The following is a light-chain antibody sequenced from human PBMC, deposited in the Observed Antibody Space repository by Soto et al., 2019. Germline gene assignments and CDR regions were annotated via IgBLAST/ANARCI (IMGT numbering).Light chain of an antibody. CDR1: QSVSDN. CDR3: QQYGSSPLT. J-gene: IGKJ4*01. Sequence: ETVMTQSPDTLSLSPGERATLSCRASQSVSDNLAWYQQKPGQAPRLLIYGASSRATGIPDRFSGSASGTDFTLTISRLEPEDFAVYYCQQYGSSPLTFGGGTKVDIK. V-gene: IGKV3-20*01. CDR2: GAS.